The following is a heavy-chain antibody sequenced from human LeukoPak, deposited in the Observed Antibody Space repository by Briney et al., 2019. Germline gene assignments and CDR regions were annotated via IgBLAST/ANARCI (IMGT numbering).Heavy chain of an antibody. V-gene: IGHV4-34*01. CDR3: ARGGRVVPAAIHYYYGMDV. J-gene: IGHJ6*02. CDR2: INHSGST. Sequence: RQPPXXXXXWXGEINHSGSTNYNPSLKSRVTISVDTSKNQFSLKLSSVTAADTAVYYCARGGRVVPAAIHYYYGMDVWGQGTTVTVSS. D-gene: IGHD2-2*01.